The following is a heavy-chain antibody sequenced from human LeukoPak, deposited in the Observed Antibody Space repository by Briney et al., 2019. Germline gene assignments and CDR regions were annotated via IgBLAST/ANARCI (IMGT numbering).Heavy chain of an antibody. D-gene: IGHD3-3*01. CDR3: ARDINRIGMAIFD. V-gene: IGHV3-30*04. CDR2: ISYDGSNK. CDR1: GFTFSSYA. Sequence: GRSLRLSCAASGFTFSSYAMHWVRQAPGKGLEWVAVISYDGSNKYYADSVKGRFTISRDNSKNTLYLQMNSLRAEDTAVYYCARDINRIGMAIFDWSQGTMVTVSS. J-gene: IGHJ3*01.